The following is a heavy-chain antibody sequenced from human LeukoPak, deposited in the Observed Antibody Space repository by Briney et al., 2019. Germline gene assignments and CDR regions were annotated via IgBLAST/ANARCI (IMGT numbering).Heavy chain of an antibody. Sequence: GRSLRLSCAASGFTFSSYGMHWVRQAPGKGLEWVAIIRSDGNYKSHAHSVEGRFTISRDNSQNTLYLQMNSLRAEDTAVYFCAKALEIAGFYMDVWGKGTTVTVSS. CDR1: GFTFSSYG. CDR3: AKALEIAGFYMDV. D-gene: IGHD2-21*01. CDR2: IRSDGNYK. V-gene: IGHV3-33*06. J-gene: IGHJ6*03.